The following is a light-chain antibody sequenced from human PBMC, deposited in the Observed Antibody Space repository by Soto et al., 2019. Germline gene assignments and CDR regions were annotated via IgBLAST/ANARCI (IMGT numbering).Light chain of an antibody. CDR3: MQAIDIPWT. CDR1: QSLLHSDGKTY. CDR2: EVS. J-gene: IGKJ1*01. Sequence: ILITQPPLSLSIIPGQTASISCKSSQSLLHSDGKTYFYWYVQKAGQAPQPLIYEVSNRFSGVPERFSGSGSRTDFTLKISRVEADDVGIYYCMQAIDIPWTFGQVTMVDIK. V-gene: IGKV2-29*03.